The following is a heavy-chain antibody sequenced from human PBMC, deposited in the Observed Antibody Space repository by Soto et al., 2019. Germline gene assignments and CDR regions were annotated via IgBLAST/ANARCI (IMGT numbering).Heavy chain of an antibody. CDR2: IFYSGST. CDR3: ARRYGWLYFDY. CDR1: GASISRSTYF. D-gene: IGHD3-10*01. V-gene: IGHV4-39*01. J-gene: IGHJ4*02. Sequence: QLQLQESGPGLVKPWETLSLTCTVSGASISRSTYFWGWIRQPPGKGLEWIGTIFYSGSTYYNPSLNSRVTIAIDTSKNQFSLKLTSVTAADTALYYCARRYGWLYFDYWGQGSLVTVSS.